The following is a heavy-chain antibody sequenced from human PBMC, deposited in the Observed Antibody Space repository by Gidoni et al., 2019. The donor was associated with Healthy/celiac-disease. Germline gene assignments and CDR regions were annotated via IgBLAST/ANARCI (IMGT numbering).Heavy chain of an antibody. CDR1: GFTFSSYS. J-gene: IGHJ5*02. V-gene: IGHV3-48*04. CDR2: ISSSSSTI. Sequence: EVQLVESGGGLVQPGGSLRLSCAASGFTFSSYSMNWVRQAPGKGLEWVSYISSSSSTIYYADSVKGRFTISRDNAKNSLYLQMNSLRAEDTAVYYCASEGVSVHYSGYDFNWFDPWGQGTLVTVSS. CDR3: ASEGVSVHYSGYDFNWFDP. D-gene: IGHD5-12*01.